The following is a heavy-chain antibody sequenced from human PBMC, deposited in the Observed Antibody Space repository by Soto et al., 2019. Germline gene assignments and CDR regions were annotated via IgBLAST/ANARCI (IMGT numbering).Heavy chain of an antibody. CDR2: ISYGRTV. CDR1: GGSISSGDHY. D-gene: IGHD6-19*01. J-gene: IGHJ5*02. Sequence: TLYLTDAVSGGSISSGDHYWRWMRQHPGKGLELIGYISYGRTVYYNPSLKSRLTLSIDKAENQFSLKLRSVTAADTAVYYCVAAHMGVAVPNWFDPWGHGTLVTVSS. V-gene: IGHV4-31*11. CDR3: VAAHMGVAVPNWFDP.